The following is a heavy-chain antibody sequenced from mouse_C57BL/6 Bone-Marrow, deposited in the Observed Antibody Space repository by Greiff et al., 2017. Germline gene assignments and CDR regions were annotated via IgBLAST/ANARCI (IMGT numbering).Heavy chain of an antibody. Sequence: QVQLQQPGAELVKPGASVKLSCKASGYTFTSYWMHWVKQRPGQGLEWIGMIHPNSGSTNYNEKFKSKATLTVDKSSSTAYMQLSSLTSEDSAVYYCARRGHHYYGSSPRCWYFDVWGTGTTVTVSS. CDR1: GYTFTSYW. J-gene: IGHJ1*03. CDR2: IHPNSGST. CDR3: ARRGHHYYGSSPRCWYFDV. V-gene: IGHV1-64*01. D-gene: IGHD1-1*01.